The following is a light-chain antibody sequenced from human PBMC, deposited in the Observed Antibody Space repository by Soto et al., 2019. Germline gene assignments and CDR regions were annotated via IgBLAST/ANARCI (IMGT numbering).Light chain of an antibody. V-gene: IGKV1-5*01. CDR1: QSIGTW. CDR2: DAS. Sequence: DIQVTQSPSTVSASVGDRVTITCGASQSIGTWLAWYQQKPGKDTKLLICDASTLESGVPSRFSGSGSGTDVTLTISSLQPDDFATYYCQQYSDSSGAFGQGTKWIS. CDR3: QQYSDSSGA. J-gene: IGKJ1*01.